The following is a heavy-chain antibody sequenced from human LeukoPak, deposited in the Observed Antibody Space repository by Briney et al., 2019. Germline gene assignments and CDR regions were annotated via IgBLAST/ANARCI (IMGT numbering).Heavy chain of an antibody. Sequence: PGGSLRLSCAASGFTFSSYAMSWVRQAPGKGLEWVSAISGSGGSTYYADSVKGRFTISRDNSKNALYLQMNSLRAEDTAVYYCAKDIDAYYDFCLDYWGQGTLVTVSS. D-gene: IGHD3-3*01. CDR2: ISGSGGST. V-gene: IGHV3-23*01. J-gene: IGHJ4*02. CDR3: AKDIDAYYDFCLDY. CDR1: GFTFSSYA.